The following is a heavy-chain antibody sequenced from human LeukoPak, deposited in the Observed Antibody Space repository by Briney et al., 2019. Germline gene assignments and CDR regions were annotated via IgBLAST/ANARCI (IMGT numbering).Heavy chain of an antibody. D-gene: IGHD4-17*01. CDR2: IIPILGIA. CDR3: ARDRDFTDYGDFFLPDY. Sequence: ASVKVSCKASGGTFSSYAISWVRQAPGQGLEWMGRIIPILGIANYAQKFQGRVTITADKSTSTAYMELSSLRSEDTAVYYCARDRDFTDYGDFFLPDYWGQGTLVTVSS. J-gene: IGHJ4*02. V-gene: IGHV1-69*04. CDR1: GGTFSSYA.